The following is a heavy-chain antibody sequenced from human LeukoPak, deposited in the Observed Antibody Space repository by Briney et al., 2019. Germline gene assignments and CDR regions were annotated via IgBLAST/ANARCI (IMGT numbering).Heavy chain of an antibody. D-gene: IGHD2-21*02. CDR3: ARRCGGDCYSLDY. J-gene: IGHJ4*02. CDR1: GGSISSYY. Sequence: SETLSLTCTVSGGSISSYYWSWIRQPPGEGLEWIGYIYYSGSTNYNTSLKSRVTISIDTSKNQFSLKLSSVTAADTAVYYCARRCGGDCYSLDYWGQGTLVTVSS. CDR2: IYYSGST. V-gene: IGHV4-59*08.